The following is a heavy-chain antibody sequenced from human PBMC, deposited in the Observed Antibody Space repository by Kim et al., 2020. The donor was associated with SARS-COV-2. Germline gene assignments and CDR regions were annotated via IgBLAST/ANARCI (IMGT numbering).Heavy chain of an antibody. V-gene: IGHV3-66*01. J-gene: IGHJ4*02. CDR1: GFTVSSNY. Sequence: GGSLRLSCAASGFTVSSNYMSWVRQAPGKGLEWVSVIYSGGSTYYADSVKGRFTISRDNSKNTLYLQMNSLRAEDTAVYYCARKHGYSYGLDYWGQGTLVTVSS. CDR3: ARKHGYSYGLDY. CDR2: IYSGGST. D-gene: IGHD5-18*01.